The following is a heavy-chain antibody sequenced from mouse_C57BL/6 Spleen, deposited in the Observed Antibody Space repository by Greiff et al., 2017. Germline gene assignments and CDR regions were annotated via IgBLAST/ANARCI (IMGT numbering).Heavy chain of an antibody. J-gene: IGHJ4*01. CDR2: INPGSGGT. CDR3: ARGGNYLDY. Sequence: VKLQESGAELVRPGTSVKVSCKASGYAFTNYLIEWVKQRPGQGLEWIGVINPGSGGTNYNEKFKGKATLTADKSSSTAYMQLSSLTSEDSAVYFCARGGNYLDYWGQGTSVTVSS. D-gene: IGHD2-1*01. V-gene: IGHV1-54*01. CDR1: GYAFTNYL.